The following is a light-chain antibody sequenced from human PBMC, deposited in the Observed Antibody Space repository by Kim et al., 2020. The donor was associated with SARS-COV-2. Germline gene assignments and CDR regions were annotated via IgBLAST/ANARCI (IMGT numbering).Light chain of an antibody. J-gene: IGKJ2*01. CDR1: QSVLYSSNNKNY. Sequence: DIVMTQSPDSLAVSLGERATINCKSSQSVLYSSNNKNYLAWYQQKPGQPPKLLIYWASTRESGVPDRFSGSGSGTDFTLTTSSLQAEDVAVYYCQQYYSTPRTFGQGTKLEI. V-gene: IGKV4-1*01. CDR2: WAS. CDR3: QQYYSTPRT.